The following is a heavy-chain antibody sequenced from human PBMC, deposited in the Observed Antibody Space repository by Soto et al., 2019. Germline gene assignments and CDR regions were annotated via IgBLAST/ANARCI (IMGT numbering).Heavy chain of an antibody. CDR1: GGPMSSGGYY. D-gene: IGHD3-3*01. Sequence: SETLSLTCTVSGGPMSSGGYYWSWIRQHPGKGLEWIGYMYYRGNPYYSPSLKSRVTISVDTSKNQFSLKLSSVTAADTAVYYCARDASGYGYFDYWGPGTLVTVSS. CDR2: MYYRGNP. CDR3: ARDASGYGYFDY. V-gene: IGHV4-31*03. J-gene: IGHJ4*02.